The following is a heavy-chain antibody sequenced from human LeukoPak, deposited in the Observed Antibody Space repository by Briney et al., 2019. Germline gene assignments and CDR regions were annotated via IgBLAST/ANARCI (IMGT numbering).Heavy chain of an antibody. J-gene: IGHJ4*02. Sequence: PGGSLRLSCAASGFTFSSYGMHWVRQAPGKGLEWVAVISYDGSNKYYADSVKGRFTISRDNSKDTLYLEMNNLRAEDTAVYYCVRKASSYGYFDYWGQGALVTVSS. CDR3: VRKASSYGYFDY. CDR1: GFTFSSYG. D-gene: IGHD5-18*01. CDR2: ISYDGSNK. V-gene: IGHV3-30*03.